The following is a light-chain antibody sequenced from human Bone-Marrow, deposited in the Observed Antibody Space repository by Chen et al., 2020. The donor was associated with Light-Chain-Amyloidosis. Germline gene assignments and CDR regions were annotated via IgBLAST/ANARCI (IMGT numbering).Light chain of an antibody. V-gene: IGLV2-23*02. J-gene: IGLJ2*01. CDR3: CSYGGRDTFL. Sequence: QSALTQPASVSGSPGQSITISCTGASHDVGTYDLVSWYQQHPGGAPKLIIYEISTRPSGVSNRCSGSKSGNTASLTISGLQAEDEADYHCCSYGGRDTFLFGVGTRLTVL. CDR2: EIS. CDR1: SHDVGTYDL.